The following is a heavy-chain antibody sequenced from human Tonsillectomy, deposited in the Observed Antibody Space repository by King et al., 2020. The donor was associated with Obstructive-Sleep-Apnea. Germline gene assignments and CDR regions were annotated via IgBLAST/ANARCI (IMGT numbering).Heavy chain of an antibody. CDR1: GFTFSNAW. CDR2: SKSKTDGGTT. Sequence: VQLVESGGGLVKPGGSLRLSCAASGFTFSNAWMSWVRQAPGKGLEWVGRSKSKTDGGTTDYAAPVKGRCTISRDDSKNTLYLQMNSLKTEDTAVYYCTTVDYYDSSYLDYWGQGTLVTVSS. V-gene: IGHV3-15*01. J-gene: IGHJ4*02. D-gene: IGHD3-22*01. CDR3: TTVDYYDSSYLDY.